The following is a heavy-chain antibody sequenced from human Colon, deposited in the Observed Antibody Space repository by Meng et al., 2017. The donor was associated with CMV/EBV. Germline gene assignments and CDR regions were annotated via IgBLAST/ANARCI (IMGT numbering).Heavy chain of an antibody. CDR2: IYNSGST. CDR3: ARGVLNFFDY. J-gene: IGHJ4*02. CDR1: GGSFTTNSYF. Sequence: LQLEESGPGLAKPSETLSLTCSVSGGSFTTNSYFWAWIRQPPGKGLEYIGSIYNSGSTYYNASLKSRVTMSVDTSKNQFSLKLSSVTAADTAKYYCARGVLNFFDYWGQGTLVTVSS. D-gene: IGHD3-10*01. V-gene: IGHV4-39*07.